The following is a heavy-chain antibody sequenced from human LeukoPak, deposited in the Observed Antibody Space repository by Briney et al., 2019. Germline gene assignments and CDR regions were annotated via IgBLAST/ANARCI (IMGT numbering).Heavy chain of an antibody. CDR3: AKEDIVSTMGNFDY. Sequence: PGGSLRLSCGASGFTFSSYAMSWVRQAPGNGLEWVSAISGSGATTNYADSVKGRFTISRDNSKNTLFLEMNSLRAEDTAVYYCAKEDIVSTMGNFDYWGQGTLVTVSS. CDR2: ISGSGATT. CDR1: GFTFSSYA. D-gene: IGHD5/OR15-5a*01. V-gene: IGHV3-23*01. J-gene: IGHJ4*02.